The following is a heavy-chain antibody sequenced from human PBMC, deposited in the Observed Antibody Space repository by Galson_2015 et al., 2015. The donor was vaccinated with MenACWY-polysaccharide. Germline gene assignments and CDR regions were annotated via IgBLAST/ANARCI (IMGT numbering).Heavy chain of an antibody. D-gene: IGHD6-19*01. V-gene: IGHV3-30*03. CDR1: GFTFSSYG. Sequence: SLRLSCAASGFTFSSYGMHWVRQAPGKGLEWVAVISYDGSNKYYADSVKGRFTISRDNSKNTLYLQMNSLGAEDTAVYYCARAGRVSGWFYYYYYGMDVWGQGTTVTVSS. CDR3: ARAGRVSGWFYYYYYGMDV. J-gene: IGHJ6*02. CDR2: ISYDGSNK.